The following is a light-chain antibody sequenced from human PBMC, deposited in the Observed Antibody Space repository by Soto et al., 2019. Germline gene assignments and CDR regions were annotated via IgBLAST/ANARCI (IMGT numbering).Light chain of an antibody. J-gene: IGLJ7*01. CDR2: SNN. CDR3: AAWDDSLNGAV. Sequence: QSVLTQPPSASGTPGQRVTISCSGSSSNIGSNTVNWYQQLPGTAPKLLIYSNNQRPSGGPDRLSASKSGTSASLAISGLQSEDEADYYCAAWDDSLNGAVFGGGTQLTVL. CDR1: SSNIGSNT. V-gene: IGLV1-44*01.